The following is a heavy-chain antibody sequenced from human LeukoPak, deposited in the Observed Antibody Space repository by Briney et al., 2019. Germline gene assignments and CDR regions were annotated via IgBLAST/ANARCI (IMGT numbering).Heavy chain of an antibody. CDR3: VKDTSGSYLLDY. V-gene: IGHV3-23*01. CDR1: VFTFGSYV. CDR2: ISGSGGGT. Sequence: GGSRRLSCAASVFTFGSYVMSWVRQAPGKGLEWVSAISGSGGGTYYADSVKGRFTISRDNSKNTLYLQMNSLRAEDTAVYYCVKDTSGSYLLDYWGQGTLVTVSS. J-gene: IGHJ4*02. D-gene: IGHD3-10*01.